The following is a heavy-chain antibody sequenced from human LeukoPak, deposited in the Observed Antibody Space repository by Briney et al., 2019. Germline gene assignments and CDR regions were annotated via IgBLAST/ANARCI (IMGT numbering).Heavy chain of an antibody. CDR3: ARYYGTSGPTDY. V-gene: IGHV3-7*01. J-gene: IGHJ4*02. CDR2: IRPDGSAT. D-gene: IGHD3-22*01. Sequence: PGRSLRLSCAVSGFTFSSSWMSWVRQAPGKGLEWMANIRPDGSATYYVDSVKGRFTVSRDNAKNSLFLSMNSLRAEDTAVYYCARYYGTSGPTDYWGQGTLVTVSS. CDR1: GFTFSSSW.